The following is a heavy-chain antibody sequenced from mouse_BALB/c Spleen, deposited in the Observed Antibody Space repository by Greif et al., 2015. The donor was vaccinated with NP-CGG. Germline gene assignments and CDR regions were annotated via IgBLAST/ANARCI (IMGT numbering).Heavy chain of an antibody. CDR1: GYTFTSHW. CDR2: INPSTGYT. V-gene: IGHV1-7*01. Sequence: QVQLQQSGAELAKPGASVKMSCKASGYTFTSHWMHWVKQRPGQGLEWIGYINPSTGYTEYNQKFKDKATLTADKSSSTAYMQLSSLTSEDSAVYYCARSGSSYFDYWGQGTTLTVSS. CDR3: ARSGSSYFDY. D-gene: IGHD1-1*01. J-gene: IGHJ2*01.